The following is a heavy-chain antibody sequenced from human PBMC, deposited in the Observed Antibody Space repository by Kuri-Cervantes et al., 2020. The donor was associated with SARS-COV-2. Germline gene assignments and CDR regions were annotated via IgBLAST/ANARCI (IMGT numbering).Heavy chain of an antibody. D-gene: IGHD3-3*01. CDR3: ARVLSGPRSFDY. CDR2: IYYSGST. Sequence: SETLSLSCTVSGGSISSYYWSWIRQPPGKGLEWIGYIYYSGSTNYNPSLKSRVTISVDTSKNQFSLKLSSVTAADTAVYYCARVLSGPRSFDYWGQGTLVTVSS. CDR1: GGSISSYY. J-gene: IGHJ4*02. V-gene: IGHV4-59*01.